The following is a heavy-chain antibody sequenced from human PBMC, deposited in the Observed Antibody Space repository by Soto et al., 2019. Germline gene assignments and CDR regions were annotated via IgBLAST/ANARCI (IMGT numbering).Heavy chain of an antibody. Sequence: QVHLVESGGGVVQPGGSLRLSCADSGFTFSSHTMHWVRQAPGKGLEWLSLMSHDGTIQFYADSVKGRFTISRDNSKNTVYLQMTNLRGDDTALYYCASTQILRIVARGNDWGQVTLVTVTS. J-gene: IGHJ4*02. CDR2: MSHDGTIQ. CDR1: GFTFSSHT. V-gene: IGHV3-30-3*01. D-gene: IGHD3-9*01. CDR3: ASTQILRIVARGND.